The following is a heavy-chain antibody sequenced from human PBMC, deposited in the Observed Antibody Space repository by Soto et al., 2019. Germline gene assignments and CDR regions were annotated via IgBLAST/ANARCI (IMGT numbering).Heavy chain of an antibody. CDR2: IYYSGTT. CDR1: GDSISTYY. J-gene: IGHJ3*02. CDR3: ARHYSSSWYSAFHI. D-gene: IGHD6-13*01. V-gene: IGHV4-59*08. Sequence: QVQLQESGPGLVKPSETLSLTCTVSGDSISTYYWSWIRHPPGKGLEWIGYIYYSGTTTYNPSLESRVTMSVDTSKNQFSLKLTSVTAADTAVYYCARHYSSSWYSAFHIWGQGTMVTVSS.